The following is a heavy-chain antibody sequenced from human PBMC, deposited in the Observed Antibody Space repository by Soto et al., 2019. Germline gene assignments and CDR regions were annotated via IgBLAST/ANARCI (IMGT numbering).Heavy chain of an antibody. CDR2: IIPIFGTA. Sequence: ASVKVSCKASGGTFSSYAISWVRQAPGQGLEWMGGIIPIFGTANYAQKFQGRVTITADESTSTAYMELSSLRSEDTAVYYCARGAYGGYGYYYGMDVWGQGTTVTVSS. CDR3: ARGAYGGYGYYYGMDV. CDR1: GGTFSSYA. J-gene: IGHJ6*02. V-gene: IGHV1-69*13. D-gene: IGHD5-12*01.